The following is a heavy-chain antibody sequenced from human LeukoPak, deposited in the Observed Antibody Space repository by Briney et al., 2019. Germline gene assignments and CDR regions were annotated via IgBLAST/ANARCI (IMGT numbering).Heavy chain of an antibody. CDR3: AREDSSSWYLGYYYYYMDV. Sequence: GASVKVSCKAPGYTFTGYYMHWVRQAPGQGLEWMGWINPNSGGTNYAQKFQGRVTMTRDTSISTAYMELSRLRSDDTAVYYCAREDSSSWYLGYYYYYMDVWGKGTTVTVSS. V-gene: IGHV1-2*02. J-gene: IGHJ6*03. CDR2: INPNSGGT. CDR1: GYTFTGYY. D-gene: IGHD6-13*01.